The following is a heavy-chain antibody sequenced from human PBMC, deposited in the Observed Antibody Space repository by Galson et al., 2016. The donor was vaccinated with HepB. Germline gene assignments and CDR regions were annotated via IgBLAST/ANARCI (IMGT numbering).Heavy chain of an antibody. D-gene: IGHD2-2*01. V-gene: IGHV1-69*06. J-gene: IGHJ6*03. CDR2: VIPIFGTA. CDR1: GGSFSSYA. Sequence: SVKVSCKASGGSFSSYAINWLRQAPGQGPEWMGGVIPIFGTANYARNFQGRVTITADKFTSTAYMKLTNLRSDDTAVYYCAGKRKIVIVPVALPEYYHHMDVWGTGTTVTVSS. CDR3: AGKRKIVIVPVALPEYYHHMDV.